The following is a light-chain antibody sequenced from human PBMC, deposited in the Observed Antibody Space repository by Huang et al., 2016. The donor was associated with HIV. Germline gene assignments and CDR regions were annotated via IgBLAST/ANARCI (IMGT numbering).Light chain of an antibody. CDR3: QQSNNWPPYT. CDR1: QTVYSN. V-gene: IGKV3D-15*01. J-gene: IGKJ2*01. CDR2: GAS. Sequence: EIVMTQSPATLSVSPGERATLSCRASQTVYSNLAWYQQKPGQAPRRLIYGASTRATGIPARFSGSGSGTEFTLTISSLQSEDFAVYYCQQSNNWPPYTFGQGTKLEIK.